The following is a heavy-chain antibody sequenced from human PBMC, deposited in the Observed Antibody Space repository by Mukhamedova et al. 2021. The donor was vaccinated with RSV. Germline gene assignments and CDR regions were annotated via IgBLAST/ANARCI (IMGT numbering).Heavy chain of an antibody. V-gene: IGHV4-39*01. D-gene: IGHD3-16*01. Sequence: IRQPPGKGLEWIGSIYYSGSTYYNPSLKSRVTISVDTSKNQFSLKLSSVTAADTAVYYCARNGLGGVVDYWGQGNLVTVSS. CDR2: IYYSGST. J-gene: IGHJ4*02. CDR3: ARNGLGGVVDY.